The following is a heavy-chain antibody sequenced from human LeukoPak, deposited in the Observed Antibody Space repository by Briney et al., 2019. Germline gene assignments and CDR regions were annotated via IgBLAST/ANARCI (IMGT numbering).Heavy chain of an antibody. J-gene: IGHJ4*02. CDR1: GFTFSNAR. Sequence: GGSLRLSCAASGFTFSNARLNWVRQAPGKGLEWVGHIKSKTNGGTTDYAAPVKGRFTISRDDSKNTLFLQMNSLKTEDTAVYYCTLPWGSGSYYDYWGQGTLVTVSS. CDR3: TLPWGSGSYYDY. CDR2: IKSKTNGGTT. D-gene: IGHD3-10*01. V-gene: IGHV3-15*01.